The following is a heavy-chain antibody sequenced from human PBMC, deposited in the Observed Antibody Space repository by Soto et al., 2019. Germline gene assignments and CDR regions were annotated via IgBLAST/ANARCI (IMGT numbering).Heavy chain of an antibody. CDR1: GYSLTSYG. Sequence: GXSVKVSCNAAGYSLTSYGIIWVRQAPGQGLEWMGWISAYNGNTNYAQKLQGRVTMTTDTSTSTAYMELRSLRSDDTAVYYCARDGNSNYSVNYYYGMDVCGQRTTVTVSS. D-gene: IGHD1-7*01. CDR3: ARDGNSNYSVNYYYGMDV. V-gene: IGHV1-18*04. J-gene: IGHJ6*02. CDR2: ISAYNGNT.